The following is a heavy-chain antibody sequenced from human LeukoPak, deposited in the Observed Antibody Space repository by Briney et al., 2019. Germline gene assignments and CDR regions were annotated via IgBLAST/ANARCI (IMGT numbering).Heavy chain of an antibody. Sequence: PSGTLSLTCAVCGGSFSGYYWSWIRQPPGKGLEWIGEINHSGSTNYNPSLKSRVTISVDTSKNQFSLKLSSVTAADTAVYYCARDTARITWGQGTLVTVSS. D-gene: IGHD5-18*01. CDR3: ARDTARIT. J-gene: IGHJ4*02. CDR1: GGSFSGYY. CDR2: INHSGST. V-gene: IGHV4-34*01.